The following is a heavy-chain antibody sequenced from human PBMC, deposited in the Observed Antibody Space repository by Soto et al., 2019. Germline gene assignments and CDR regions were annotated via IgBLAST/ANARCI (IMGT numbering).Heavy chain of an antibody. D-gene: IGHD6-13*01. CDR3: ARDPLGYSSRHVFDQ. Sequence: PSETLSLTCSVSGTSVSSGSHYWSWIRQSPGTGLEWIGSIYYSGSNNDTQSLKRRVTISVDTSKNQFSLKVSSVTAADPAVYFCARDPLGYSSRHVFDQWGQGTLVTVSS. CDR2: IYYSGSN. CDR1: GTSVSSGSHY. J-gene: IGHJ4*02. V-gene: IGHV4-61*01.